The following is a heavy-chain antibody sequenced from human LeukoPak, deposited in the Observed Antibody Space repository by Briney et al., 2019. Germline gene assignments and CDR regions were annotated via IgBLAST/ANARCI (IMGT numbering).Heavy chain of an antibody. CDR1: GYSFTGYW. D-gene: IGHD3-22*01. Sequence: GESLKISCKGSGYSFTGYWISWVRQMPGQGLEWMGRIDPSDSYTNYSPSFQGHVTISADKSISTAYLQWSSLKASDTAMYYCARRGSYYDSSGYYYRDFDYWGQGTLVTVSS. CDR3: ARRGSYYDSSGYYYRDFDY. CDR2: IDPSDSYT. V-gene: IGHV5-10-1*01. J-gene: IGHJ4*02.